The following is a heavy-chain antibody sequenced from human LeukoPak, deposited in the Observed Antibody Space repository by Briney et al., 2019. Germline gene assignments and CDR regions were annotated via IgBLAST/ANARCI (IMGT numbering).Heavy chain of an antibody. D-gene: IGHD2-2*01. CDR3: ARDVVPSAAEIYYYYGMDV. CDR1: GFTFSSYA. J-gene: IGHJ6*02. CDR2: ISYDGSNK. Sequence: GGSLRLSCAASGFTFSSYAMHWVRQAPGKGLEWVAVISYDGSNKYYADSVKGRFTISRDTSKNTLYLQMNSLRDEDTAVYYCARDVVPSAAEIYYYYGMDVWGQGTTVTVSS. V-gene: IGHV3-30-3*01.